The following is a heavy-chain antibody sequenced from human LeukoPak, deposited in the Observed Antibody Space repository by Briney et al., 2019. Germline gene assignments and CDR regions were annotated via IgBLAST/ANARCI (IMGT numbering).Heavy chain of an antibody. D-gene: IGHD1-26*01. CDR1: GGPFSGYY. CDR3: ARPIAERELLGRAFDI. V-gene: IGHV4-34*01. Sequence: KSSETLSLTCAVYGGPFSGYYWSWIRQPPGKGLEWIGEINHSGSTNYNPSLKSRVAISVDTSKNQFSLKLSSVTAADTAVYYCARPIAERELLGRAFDIWGRGTMVTVSS. J-gene: IGHJ3*02. CDR2: INHSGST.